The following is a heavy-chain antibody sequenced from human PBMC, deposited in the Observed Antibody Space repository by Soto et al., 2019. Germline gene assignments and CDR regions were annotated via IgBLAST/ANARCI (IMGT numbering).Heavy chain of an antibody. Sequence: KPSETLSLTCTVSGGSISSGDYYWSWIRQPPGKGLEWIGYIYYSGSTYYNPSLKSRVTISVDTSKNQFSLKLSSVTAADTAVYYCARGNDFWSGSMSVYWFDPWGQGTLVTVSS. D-gene: IGHD3-3*01. CDR2: IYYSGST. J-gene: IGHJ5*02. V-gene: IGHV4-30-4*01. CDR3: ARGNDFWSGSMSVYWFDP. CDR1: GGSISSGDYY.